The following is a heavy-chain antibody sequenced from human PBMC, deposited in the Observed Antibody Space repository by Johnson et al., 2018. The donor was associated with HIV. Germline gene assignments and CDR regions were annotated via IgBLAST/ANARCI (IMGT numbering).Heavy chain of an antibody. CDR1: GFTFSSYA. Sequence: VQLVESGGGVVRPGGSLRLSCAASGFTFSSYAMSWVRQAPGKGLEWVSAISGSGGSTYYADSVKGRFTISRDNSKNTLYLQMNSLRAEDTAVYDCARERDSSSCSHGAFDIWGQGTMVTVSS. J-gene: IGHJ3*02. D-gene: IGHD2-2*01. V-gene: IGHV3-23*04. CDR3: ARERDSSSCSHGAFDI. CDR2: ISGSGGST.